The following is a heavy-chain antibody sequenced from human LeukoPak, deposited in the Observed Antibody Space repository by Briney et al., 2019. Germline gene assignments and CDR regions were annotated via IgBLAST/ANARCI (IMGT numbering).Heavy chain of an antibody. Sequence: ASVKVSCKASGYTFTGYYMHWVRQAPGQGLEWMGWINPNSGGTNYAQKFQGRVTMTRDTSISTAYMELSRLRSDDTAMYYCARAHPGIGDAFDIWGQGTMVTVSS. CDR1: GYTFTGYY. V-gene: IGHV1-2*02. D-gene: IGHD6-13*01. J-gene: IGHJ3*02. CDR3: ARAHPGIGDAFDI. CDR2: INPNSGGT.